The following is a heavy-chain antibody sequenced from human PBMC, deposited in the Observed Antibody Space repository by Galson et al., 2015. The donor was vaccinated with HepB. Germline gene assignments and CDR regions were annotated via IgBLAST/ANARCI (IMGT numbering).Heavy chain of an antibody. CDR2: IIPIFGTA. V-gene: IGHV1-69*13. CDR3: ARVPRVPYCGGDCRGDHLRD. D-gene: IGHD2-21*02. CDR1: GGTFSSYA. Sequence: SVKVSCKASGGTFSSYAISWVRQAPGQGLEWMGGIIPIFGTANYAQKFQGRVTITADESTSTAYMELSSLRSEDTAVYYCARVPRVPYCGGDCRGDHLRDWGQGTLVTVSS. J-gene: IGHJ4*02.